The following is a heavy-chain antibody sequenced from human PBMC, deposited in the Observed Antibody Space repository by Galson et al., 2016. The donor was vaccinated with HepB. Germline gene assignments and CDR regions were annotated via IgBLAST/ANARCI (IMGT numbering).Heavy chain of an antibody. D-gene: IGHD3/OR15-3a*01. CDR1: GFTFSAYT. V-gene: IGHV3-30-3*01. CDR2: MSYDGTNK. CDR3: ARDGLELYSDSRGFGYGDS. Sequence: SLRLSCAASGFTFSAYTMHWVRQAPGKGLEWVAIMSYDGTNKYYADSVKGRFTISRDNSNNTLYLQMNRLTPDDTAVYYVARDGLELYSDSRGFGYGDSWGQGTLVSVSS. J-gene: IGHJ4*02.